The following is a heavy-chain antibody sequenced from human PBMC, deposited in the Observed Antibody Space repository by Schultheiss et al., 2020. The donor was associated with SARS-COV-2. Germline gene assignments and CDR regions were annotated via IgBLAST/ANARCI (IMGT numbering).Heavy chain of an antibody. Sequence: GGSLRLSCAASGFTFSTYWLSWVRQAPGKGLEWVANIKEDGSEKHYVASVEGRCTISRDNAKNSLYLQMNSLRAEDTAVYYCARRNGVFDNWGQGTLVTVSS. V-gene: IGHV3-7*01. D-gene: IGHD2-8*01. CDR1: GFTFSTYW. CDR2: IKEDGSEK. J-gene: IGHJ4*02. CDR3: ARRNGVFDN.